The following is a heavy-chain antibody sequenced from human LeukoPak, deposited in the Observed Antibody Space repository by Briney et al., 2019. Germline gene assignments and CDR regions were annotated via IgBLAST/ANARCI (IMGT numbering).Heavy chain of an antibody. Sequence: GGSLRLSCAASGLTFSRSWMHWVRQAPGKGLVWVSRINSDGSSTNYADSVKGRFTISRDNAKNTLYLQMNSLRAEDTAVYYCARAEIYYYGSGSPDYWGQGTLVTVSP. CDR1: GLTFSRSW. J-gene: IGHJ4*02. CDR2: INSDGSST. CDR3: ARAEIYYYGSGSPDY. V-gene: IGHV3-74*01. D-gene: IGHD3-10*01.